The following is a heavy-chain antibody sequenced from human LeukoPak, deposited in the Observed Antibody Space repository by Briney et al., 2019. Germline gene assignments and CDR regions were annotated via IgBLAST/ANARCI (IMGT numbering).Heavy chain of an antibody. CDR3: ARGDGSEDAFDI. J-gene: IGHJ3*02. D-gene: IGHD3-10*01. Sequence: PSETLSLTCAVYGGSFSGYYWSWIRQPPGKGLEWIGEINHSGSTNYNPSLKSRVTISVDTSKNQFSLKLSSVTAADTAVYYCARGDGSEDAFDIWGQGTMVTVSS. CDR1: GGSFSGYY. CDR2: INHSGST. V-gene: IGHV4-34*01.